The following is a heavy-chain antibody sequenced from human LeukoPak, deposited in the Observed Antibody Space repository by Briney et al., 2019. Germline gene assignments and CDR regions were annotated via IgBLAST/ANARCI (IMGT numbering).Heavy chain of an antibody. Sequence: SETLSLTCTVSGGSLSSHYWSWIRQPPGKGLEWIGYIYYSGSTNYNPSLKSRVTISVDTSKNQFSLKLSSVTAADTAVYYCARVYSSSWYQYFDYWGQGTLVTVSS. CDR2: IYYSGST. CDR3: ARVYSSSWYQYFDY. V-gene: IGHV4-59*11. D-gene: IGHD6-13*01. J-gene: IGHJ4*02. CDR1: GGSLSSHY.